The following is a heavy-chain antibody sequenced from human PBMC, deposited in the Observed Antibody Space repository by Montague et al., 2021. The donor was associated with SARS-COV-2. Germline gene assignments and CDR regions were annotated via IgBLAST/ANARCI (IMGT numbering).Heavy chain of an antibody. D-gene: IGHD3-10*01. CDR3: VGGGDAGSGRPDY. Sequence: SETLSLTCTVSGASIRASSWWTWVRQSPGEGLEWIGEMFHSGSAHYHPSLRSRATISIDKSTDQFSLKLTSVTAADTAVYYCVGGGDAGSGRPDYWGQGTLVTVSS. CDR2: MFHSGSA. CDR1: GASIRASSW. J-gene: IGHJ4*02. V-gene: IGHV4-4*02.